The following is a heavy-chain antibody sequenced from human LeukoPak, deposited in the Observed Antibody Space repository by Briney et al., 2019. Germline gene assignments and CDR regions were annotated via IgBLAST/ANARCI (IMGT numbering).Heavy chain of an antibody. CDR3: ARSIRYYGSGSYYKAPLPGGY. J-gene: IGHJ4*02. Sequence: SETLSLTCTVSGGSISSYYWSWIRQPPGKGLEWIGYIYASGSTTYNPSLKSRVTISIDTSKNQFSLKLSSVTAADTAVYYCARSIRYYGSGSYYKAPLPGGYWGQGTLVTVSS. CDR2: IYASGST. V-gene: IGHV4-4*09. CDR1: GGSISSYY. D-gene: IGHD3-10*01.